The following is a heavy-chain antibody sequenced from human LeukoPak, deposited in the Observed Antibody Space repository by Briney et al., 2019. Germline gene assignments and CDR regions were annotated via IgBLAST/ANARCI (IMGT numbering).Heavy chain of an antibody. CDR3: TRGVYCSGGSCSLDY. CDR1: GFTFSSYS. V-gene: IGHV3-21*04. D-gene: IGHD2-15*01. Sequence: PGGSLRLSCAASGFTFSSYSMNWVRQAPGKGLEWVSSISSSSSYIYYADSVKGRFTISRDNAKNSLHLQMNSLRAEDTALYYCTRGVYCSGGSCSLDYWGQGTLVTVSS. CDR2: ISSSSSYI. J-gene: IGHJ4*02.